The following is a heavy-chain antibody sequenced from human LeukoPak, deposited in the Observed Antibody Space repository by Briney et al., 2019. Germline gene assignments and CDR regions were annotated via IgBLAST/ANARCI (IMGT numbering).Heavy chain of an antibody. J-gene: IGHJ6*03. V-gene: IGHV3-48*03. CDR3: ARAGYCSGGSCYVPYYMDV. Sequence: PGGSLRLSCAASGFTFSSYEMNWVRQAPGKGLEWVSYISSSGSTIYYADSVKGRFTISRDNAKNSLYLQMNSLRAEDTAVYYCARAGYCSGGSCYVPYYMDVWGKGTTVTISS. CDR2: ISSSGSTI. CDR1: GFTFSSYE. D-gene: IGHD2-15*01.